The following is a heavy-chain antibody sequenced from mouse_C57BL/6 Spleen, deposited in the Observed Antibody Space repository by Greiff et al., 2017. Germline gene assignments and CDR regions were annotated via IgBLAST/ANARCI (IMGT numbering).Heavy chain of an antibody. V-gene: IGHV3-1*01. D-gene: IGHD2-4*01. CDR3: ARNYDGTFDY. CDR1: GYSITSGYD. CDR2: ISYSGST. J-gene: IGHJ2*01. Sequence: VQLQQSGPGMVKPSQSLSLTCTVTGYSITSGYDWHWIRHFPGNKLEWIGYISYSGSTNYNPSLKSRISITHDTSKNHFFLKLNSVTTEDTATYYGARNYDGTFDYWGQGTTLTVSS.